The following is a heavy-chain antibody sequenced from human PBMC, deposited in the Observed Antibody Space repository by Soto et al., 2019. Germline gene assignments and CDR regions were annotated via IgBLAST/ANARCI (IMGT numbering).Heavy chain of an antibody. J-gene: IGHJ4*02. D-gene: IGHD2-15*01. Sequence: QVQLVQSGAEVKKPGSSVKVSCKASGGTFSSYTISWVRQAPGQGLEWMGRSIPILGIANYAQKFQGRVTITAGKSTSTADMELSILSSAETAVYYCAGSVVVVAAPHYWGQGTLVTVCS. CDR2: SIPILGIA. V-gene: IGHV1-69*02. CDR1: GGTFSSYT. CDR3: AGSVVVVAAPHY.